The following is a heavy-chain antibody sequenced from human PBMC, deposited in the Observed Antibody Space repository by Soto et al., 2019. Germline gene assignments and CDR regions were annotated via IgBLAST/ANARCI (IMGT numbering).Heavy chain of an antibody. D-gene: IGHD5-12*01. V-gene: IGHV1-69*13. J-gene: IGHJ4*02. Sequence: SVKVSCKASGGSFSNFGISWVRQAPGQGLEWMGGIVPVFGRPNYAQRFRGRLTITADESTSTGYRELISLRSDDTAVYYCAREGSGYNFWGQGTQVTVSS. CDR3: AREGSGYNF. CDR2: IVPVFGRP. CDR1: GGSFSNFG.